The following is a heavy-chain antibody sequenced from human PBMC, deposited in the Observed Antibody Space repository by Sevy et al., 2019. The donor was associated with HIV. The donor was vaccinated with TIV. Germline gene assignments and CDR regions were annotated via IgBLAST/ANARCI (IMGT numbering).Heavy chain of an antibody. CDR2: IYYNGHI. CDR3: AGENAWGRGYS. V-gene: IGHV4-59*08. D-gene: IGHD1-26*01. J-gene: IGHJ4*02. Sequence: SETLSLTCTVSGGSITSLYWNWIRQPPGKGLEWIANIYYNGHINYNPSLKSPVTLSLDTSKNQFSLRLTSVPAADTAMYYCAGENAWGRGYSWGQGTLVTVSS. CDR1: GGSITSLY.